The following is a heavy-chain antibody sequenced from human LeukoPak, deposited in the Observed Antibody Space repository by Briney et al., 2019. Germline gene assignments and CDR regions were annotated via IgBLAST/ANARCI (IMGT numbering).Heavy chain of an antibody. CDR3: AGSIAAAGGLGY. J-gene: IGHJ4*02. D-gene: IGHD6-13*01. CDR1: GFTFSSYA. Sequence: GGSLRLSCAASGFTFSSYAMSWVRQAPGKGLEWVSAISGSGGSTYYADSVKGRFTISRDNSKNTLYLQMNSLRAEDTAVYYCAGSIAAAGGLGYWGQGTLVTVSS. V-gene: IGHV3-23*01. CDR2: ISGSGGST.